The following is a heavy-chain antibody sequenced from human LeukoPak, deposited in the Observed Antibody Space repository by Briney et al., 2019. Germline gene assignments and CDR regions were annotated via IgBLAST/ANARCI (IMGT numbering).Heavy chain of an antibody. CDR2: ISGSGGST. Sequence: GGSLRLSCAASGFTFSSYAILELRQAPPREVEGVSAISGSGGSTYYADSVKGRFTISRDKSKNKLYLQMNSLRAEDTAVYYCAKDPVNAVADDYWGQGTLVTVSS. CDR1: GFTFSSYA. D-gene: IGHD6-19*01. CDR3: AKDPVNAVADDY. J-gene: IGHJ4*02. V-gene: IGHV3-23*01.